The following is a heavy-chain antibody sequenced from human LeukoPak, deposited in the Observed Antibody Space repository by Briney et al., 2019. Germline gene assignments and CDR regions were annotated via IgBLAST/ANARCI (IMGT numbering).Heavy chain of an antibody. D-gene: IGHD6-13*01. CDR1: GGSINNYF. V-gene: IGHV4-59*01. Sequence: SETLSLTCTVSGGSINNYFWYWIRQPPGKGLEWIGYTSHSGGTNYNPSLKSRVTMSLDTSKNRFSLNLGSVTAADTAVYYCARRPAARLTFDYWGQGTLVTVSS. J-gene: IGHJ4*02. CDR3: ARRPAARLTFDY. CDR2: TSHSGGT.